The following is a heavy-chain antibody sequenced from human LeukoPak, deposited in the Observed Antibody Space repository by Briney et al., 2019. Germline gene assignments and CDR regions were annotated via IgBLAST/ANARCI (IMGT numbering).Heavy chain of an antibody. J-gene: IGHJ3*02. Sequence: GASVKVSCKASGYTFTSYGISWVRQAPGQGLEWMGWISAYNGNTNYAQKLQGRVTMTTDTSTSTAYMELRSLRSDDTAVYYCARDKAVVVAYAFDIWGQGTMVTVSS. V-gene: IGHV1-18*01. CDR1: GYTFTSYG. CDR2: ISAYNGNT. CDR3: ARDKAVVVAYAFDI. D-gene: IGHD2-15*01.